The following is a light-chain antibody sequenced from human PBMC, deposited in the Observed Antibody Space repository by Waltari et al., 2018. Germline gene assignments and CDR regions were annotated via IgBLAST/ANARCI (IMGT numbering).Light chain of an antibody. Sequence: QSALTQPRSVSGSPGQSVTISCTGTSSDVGGYNYVSWYQQHPGKAPKLMIYDVNTRPSGVPDRFSGSKCGNTASLTISVLQAEDEADFYCCSYAGSYILVFGGGTKLTVL. CDR1: SSDVGGYNY. CDR2: DVN. V-gene: IGLV2-11*01. CDR3: CSYAGSYILV. J-gene: IGLJ2*01.